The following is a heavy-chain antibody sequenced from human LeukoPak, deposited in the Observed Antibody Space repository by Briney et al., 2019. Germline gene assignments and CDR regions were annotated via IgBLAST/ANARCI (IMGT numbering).Heavy chain of an antibody. CDR2: ISSSSSYI. CDR3: AKGGVN. CDR1: GFTFSSYS. J-gene: IGHJ4*02. V-gene: IGHV3-21*04. Sequence: GGSLRLSCAASGFTFSSYSMNWVRQAPGKGLEWVSSISSSSSYINYADSVKGRFTISRDNSKNTLYLQMNSLRAEDTAVYYCAKGGVNWGQGTLVTVSS.